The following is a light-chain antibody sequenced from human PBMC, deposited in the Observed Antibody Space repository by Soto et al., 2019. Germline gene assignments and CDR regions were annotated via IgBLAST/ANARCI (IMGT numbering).Light chain of an antibody. J-gene: IGLJ3*02. CDR3: QSYDTRRPWV. CDR1: SSNIGAGYD. Sequence: QSVLTQPPSVSGAPGQTVSISCTGSSSNIGAGYDVHWYQQLPGTAPKLLIYNTNNRPSGVPARFSGSKSGSSASLAITGLLAEDEADYYGQSYDTRRPWVFGGGTKLTVL. CDR2: NTN. V-gene: IGLV1-40*01.